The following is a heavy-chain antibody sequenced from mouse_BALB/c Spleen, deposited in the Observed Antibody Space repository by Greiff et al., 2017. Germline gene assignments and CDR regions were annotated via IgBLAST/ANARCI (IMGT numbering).Heavy chain of an antibody. CDR2: ISYSGST. V-gene: IGHV3-2*02. CDR3: ARGSSLWYFDV. CDR1: GYSITSDYA. Sequence: EVQLQQSGPGLVKPSQSLSLTCTVTGYSITSDYAWNWIRQFPGNKLEWMGYISYSGSTSYNPSLKSRISITRDTSKNQFFLQLNSVTTEDTATYYCARGSSLWYFDVWGAGTTVTVSS. D-gene: IGHD1-1*01. J-gene: IGHJ1*01.